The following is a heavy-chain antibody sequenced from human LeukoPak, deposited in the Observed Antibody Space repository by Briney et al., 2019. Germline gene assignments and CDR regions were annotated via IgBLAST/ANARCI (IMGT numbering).Heavy chain of an antibody. J-gene: IGHJ4*02. V-gene: IGHV3-21*01. CDR1: GFTFSSYS. CDR2: ISSSSSYI. Sequence: GGSLRLSCAASGFTFSSYSMNWVRQARGQGLERVSSISSSSSYIYYADSVKGRFTISRDNAKNSLYLQMNGLRAEETAVYYCARDPGRCTSSSCYPDYWGQGTLVTVSS. CDR3: ARDPGRCTSSSCYPDY. D-gene: IGHD2-2*01.